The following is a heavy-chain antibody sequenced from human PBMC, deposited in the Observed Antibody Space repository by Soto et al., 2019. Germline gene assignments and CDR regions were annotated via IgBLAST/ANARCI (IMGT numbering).Heavy chain of an antibody. D-gene: IGHD6-19*01. CDR3: VKDSDWSFDS. V-gene: IGHV3-43*01. Sequence: RGSLRLSCAASGFTFDDYTMHWVRQGPGKGLEWVSFINWNGDDINYADSVKGRFTISRDNSKNSLYLQMNSLRTEDTALYYCVKDSDWSFDSWGHVTLVTVYS. CDR1: GFTFDDYT. CDR2: INWNGDDI. J-gene: IGHJ4*01.